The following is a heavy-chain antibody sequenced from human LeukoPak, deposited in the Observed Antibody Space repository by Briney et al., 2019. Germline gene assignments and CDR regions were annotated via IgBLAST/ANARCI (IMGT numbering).Heavy chain of an antibody. CDR2: INPSGGNT. Sequence: ASAKVSCKASGYAFTSYYMHWVRQAPGQGLEWMGIINPSGGNTNYVQKFQGRVTMTRDTSTSTVYMELSSLRSEDTAVYYCARGLGSSSYYAPWGQGTLVTVSS. J-gene: IGHJ5*02. D-gene: IGHD3-22*01. CDR1: GYAFTSYY. V-gene: IGHV1-46*01. CDR3: ARGLGSSSYYAP.